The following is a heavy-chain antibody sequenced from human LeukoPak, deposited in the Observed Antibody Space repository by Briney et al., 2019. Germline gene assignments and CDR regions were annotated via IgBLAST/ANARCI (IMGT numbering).Heavy chain of an antibody. V-gene: IGHV4-59*01. Sequence: SETLSLTCTVSGGSISSYYWSWIRQPPGKGLEWIGYIYYSGSTNYNPSLKSRVTISVDTSKNQFSLKLSSVIAADTAVYYCARGKTYYYDSSGPNGWFDPWGQGTLVTVSS. D-gene: IGHD3-22*01. CDR1: GGSISSYY. CDR2: IYYSGST. J-gene: IGHJ5*02. CDR3: ARGKTYYYDSSGPNGWFDP.